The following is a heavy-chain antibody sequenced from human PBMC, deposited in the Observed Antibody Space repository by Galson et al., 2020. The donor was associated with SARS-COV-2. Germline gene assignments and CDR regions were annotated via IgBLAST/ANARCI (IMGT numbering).Heavy chain of an antibody. CDR2: MNPNSGNS. V-gene: IGHV1-8*01. Sequence: ASVKVSCKASGYTFSSYDINWVRQAPGQGLEWMGWMNPNSGNSGHAQKFQGRVTMTRNTSISTAYMELSSLRSEDTAVYYCATPIVGGTFDYWGQGTLVTV. CDR1: GYTFSSYD. D-gene: IGHD1-26*01. J-gene: IGHJ4*02. CDR3: ATPIVGGTFDY.